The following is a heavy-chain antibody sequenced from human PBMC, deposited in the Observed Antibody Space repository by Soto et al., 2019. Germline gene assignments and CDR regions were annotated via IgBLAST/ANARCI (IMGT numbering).Heavy chain of an antibody. CDR1: GVTFSNYD. Sequence: GGSLRLSCVASGVTFSNYDMHWVRQGTGKGLEWVSAIGTGGDTYYSGSVKGRFTISRENGKNSLYLQMNSLRAGDTAVYFCAREWASIGTTSHYFYYMDVWGKGTTVTGSS. CDR3: AREWASIGTTSHYFYYMDV. J-gene: IGHJ6*03. D-gene: IGHD1-1*01. V-gene: IGHV3-13*01. CDR2: IGTGGDT.